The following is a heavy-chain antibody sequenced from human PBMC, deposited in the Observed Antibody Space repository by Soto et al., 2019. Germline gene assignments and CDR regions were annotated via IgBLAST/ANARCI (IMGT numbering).Heavy chain of an antibody. J-gene: IGHJ4*02. CDR2: IYSGGST. D-gene: IGHD4-17*01. CDR3: ARLTTATAYFDY. CDR1: GFTVSSNY. Sequence: GGSLRLSCAASGFTVSSNYMSWVRQAPGKGLEWVSVIYSGGSTYYADSVKGRFTISRDNSKNTLYLQMNSLRAEDTAVYYCARLTTATAYFDYWGQGTLVTVSS. V-gene: IGHV3-53*01.